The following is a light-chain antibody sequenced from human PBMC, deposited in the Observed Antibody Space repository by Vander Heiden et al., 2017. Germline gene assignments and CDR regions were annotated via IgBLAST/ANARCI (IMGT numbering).Light chain of an antibody. CDR3: QQYDSYPTWT. J-gene: IGKJ1*01. V-gene: IGKV1-8*01. CDR1: QGISSY. Sequence: AIRITQSPSPLSASTGDRVTITCRASQGISSYLAWYQQKPGKAPKLLIYAASTLQSGVPSRFSGSGYGTDFTLTISCRQSEDFASYYCQQYDSYPTWTFGQGTKVEIK. CDR2: AAS.